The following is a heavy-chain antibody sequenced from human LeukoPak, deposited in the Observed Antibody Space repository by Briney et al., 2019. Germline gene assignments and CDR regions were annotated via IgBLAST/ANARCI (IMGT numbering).Heavy chain of an antibody. CDR2: IIGSGGST. D-gene: IGHD2-15*01. V-gene: IGHV3-23*01. CDR1: GFTFSSYA. J-gene: IGHJ4*02. Sequence: PGGSLRLSCAASGFTFSSYAMSWVRQAPGKGLEWVSAIIGSGGSTYYAESVKGRFTISRDNSKNTLYLQMNSLRAEDTAVYYCAKDRDVVVVAATVVDYWGQGTLVTVSS. CDR3: AKDRDVVVVAATVVDY.